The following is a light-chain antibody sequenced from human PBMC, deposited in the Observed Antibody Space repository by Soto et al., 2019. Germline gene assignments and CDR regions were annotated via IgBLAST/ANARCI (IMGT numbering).Light chain of an antibody. V-gene: IGKV3-11*01. CDR2: DAY. Sequence: IVSPRSPAPLSSPPWETPTLSFTASRSVSSYLAWYQQKPGQAHRLLIYDAYNRATGIPARFSGSGSGTDFTLTIRSLEPEDLAVYYGQERSNWPPITVGQGTRLENK. J-gene: IGKJ5*01. CDR3: QERSNWPPIT. CDR1: RSVSSY.